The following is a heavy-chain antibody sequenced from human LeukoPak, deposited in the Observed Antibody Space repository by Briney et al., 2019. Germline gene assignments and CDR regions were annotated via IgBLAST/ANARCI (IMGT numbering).Heavy chain of an antibody. Sequence: PGGSLRLSCAASGFTFSSYWMNWVRQAPGKGLEWVANIKQDGSEKYSVDSLKGRFTISRDNAKNSLYLQMNSLRAEDTAVYYCATDRGSNSSFWSSGYWGQGTLVTVSS. D-gene: IGHD6-6*01. CDR1: GFTFSSYW. J-gene: IGHJ4*02. CDR2: IKQDGSEK. V-gene: IGHV3-7*01. CDR3: ATDRGSNSSFWSSGY.